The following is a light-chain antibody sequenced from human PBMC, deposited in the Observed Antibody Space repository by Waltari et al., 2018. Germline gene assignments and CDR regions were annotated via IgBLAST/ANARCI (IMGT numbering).Light chain of an antibody. V-gene: IGLV2-8*01. CDR3: CAYAGSYMV. CDR2: EVT. CDR1: SSDVGAYDY. J-gene: IGLJ3*02. Sequence: QSALTQPPSASGSPAQSVTISCTGTSSDVGAYDYVSWYQQHPDKAPKRMIYEVTKRPSGVPDRFSGSKSGNTASLTVSGLQAEDEADYYCCAYAGSYMVFGAGTKVTVL.